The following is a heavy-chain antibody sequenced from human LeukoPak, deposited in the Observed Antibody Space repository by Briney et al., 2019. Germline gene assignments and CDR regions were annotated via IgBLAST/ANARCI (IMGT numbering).Heavy chain of an antibody. J-gene: IGHJ4*02. CDR2: IIPNFGAT. D-gene: IGHD6-13*01. CDR1: GGTFNSYA. CDR3: ATGLSSWYTYFAS. Sequence: ASVMVSCKASGGTFNSYAISWTRQAPGQGLEWVGGIIPNFGATNYAQKFQGRVTITADVSTYTVFMELSSLTSEDTAVYYCATGLSSWYTYFASWGQGTLVTVSS. V-gene: IGHV1-69*13.